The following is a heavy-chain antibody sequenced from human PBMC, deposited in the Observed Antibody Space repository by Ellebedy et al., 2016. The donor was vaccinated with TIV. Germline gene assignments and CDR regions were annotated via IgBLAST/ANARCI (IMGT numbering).Heavy chain of an antibody. CDR1: GFTFSDYY. Sequence: PGGSLRLSCAASGFTFSDYYMSWIRQAPGKGLEWVSYISSSGSTIYYADSVKGRFTISRDNSKNTLYLQMNSLRAEDTAVYYCAKDRRTGYSSSWYGEFDYWGQGTLVTVSS. D-gene: IGHD6-13*01. V-gene: IGHV3-11*04. CDR3: AKDRRTGYSSSWYGEFDY. J-gene: IGHJ4*02. CDR2: ISSSGSTI.